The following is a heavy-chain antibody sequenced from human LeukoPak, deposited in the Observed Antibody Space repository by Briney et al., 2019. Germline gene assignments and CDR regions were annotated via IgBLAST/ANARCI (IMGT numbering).Heavy chain of an antibody. V-gene: IGHV3-48*01. CDR2: TSSSSSSTI. J-gene: IGHJ4*02. D-gene: IGHD2-2*02. Sequence: GGSLRLSCAASGFTFSSYSMNWVRQAPGKGLEWVSYTSSSSSSTIYYAGSVKGRFTISRDNAKNSLYLQMNSLRAEDTAVYYCARASYTGIFDYWGQGTLVTVSS. CDR1: GFTFSSYS. CDR3: ARASYTGIFDY.